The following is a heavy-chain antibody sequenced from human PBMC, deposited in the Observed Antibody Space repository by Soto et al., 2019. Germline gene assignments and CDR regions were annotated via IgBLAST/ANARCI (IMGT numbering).Heavy chain of an antibody. Sequence: ASVKVSCKASGYTFTGYYMHWVRQAPGQGLEWMGWINPNSGGTNYAQKFQGWVTMTRDTSISTAYMELSRLRSDDTAVYYCARAKLAGYYYGSGSPWFDPWGQGTLVTVSS. CDR2: INPNSGGT. CDR1: GYTFTGYY. D-gene: IGHD3-10*01. V-gene: IGHV1-2*04. CDR3: ARAKLAGYYYGSGSPWFDP. J-gene: IGHJ5*02.